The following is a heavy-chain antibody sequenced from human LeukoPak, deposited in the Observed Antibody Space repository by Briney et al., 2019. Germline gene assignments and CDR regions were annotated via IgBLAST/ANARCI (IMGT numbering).Heavy chain of an antibody. CDR2: ISGSGGNT. CDR3: AKPARTDAFDI. J-gene: IGHJ3*02. CDR1: GFTFNNYA. V-gene: IGHV3-23*01. Sequence: GGSLRLSCAASGFTFNNYAMNWVRQAPGKWLEWVSSISGSGGNTYYADSVKGRFTISRDNSKNTLYLQMNSLRAEDTAVYYCAKPARTDAFDIWGQGTMITVSS. D-gene: IGHD1-14*01.